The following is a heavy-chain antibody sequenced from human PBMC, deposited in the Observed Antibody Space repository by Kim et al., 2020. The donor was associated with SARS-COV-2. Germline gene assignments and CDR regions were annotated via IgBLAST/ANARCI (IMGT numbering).Heavy chain of an antibody. Sequence: GGSLRLSCAVSGFSFSSFWMSWVRQAPGKGLEWVANIKQDGNQKSYVDSVKGRFTISRDNAKNSLYLQMNSLRAEDTAVYYCARDGDLYSSGKDAFDIWGQGAMVTVSS. J-gene: IGHJ3*02. CDR1: GFSFSSFW. V-gene: IGHV3-7*01. D-gene: IGHD6-19*01. CDR2: IKQDGNQK. CDR3: ARDGDLYSSGKDAFDI.